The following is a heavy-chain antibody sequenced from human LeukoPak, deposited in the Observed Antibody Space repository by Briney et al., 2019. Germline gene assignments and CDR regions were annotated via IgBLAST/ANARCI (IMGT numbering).Heavy chain of an antibody. V-gene: IGHV3-74*01. D-gene: IGHD3-3*01. J-gene: IGHJ3*02. CDR3: ARGVYDFWSGYYNERVVAFDI. CDR1: GFTFSSYW. CDR2: IKSDGSYT. Sequence: PGGSLRLSCAASGFTFSSYWMHWVRRAPGKGLVWVSRIKSDGSYTSYADSVRGRFTISRDNANNMLYLQMNSLRVEDTAVYYCARGVYDFWSGYYNERVVAFDIWGQGTMVTVSS.